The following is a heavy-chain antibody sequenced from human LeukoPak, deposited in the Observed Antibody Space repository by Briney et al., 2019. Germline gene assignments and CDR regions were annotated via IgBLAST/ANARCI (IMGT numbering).Heavy chain of an antibody. J-gene: IGHJ5*02. D-gene: IGHD6-19*01. Sequence: SVKVSCKASGGTFSSYAISWVRQAPGQGLEWMGGIIPIFGTANYAQKFQGRVTITADESTSTAYMELSSLRSEDTAVYYCARAYQDSRYSSGWYGWSGFYNWFDPWGQGSLVTVSS. CDR2: IIPIFGTA. V-gene: IGHV1-69*13. CDR1: GGTFSSYA. CDR3: ARAYQDSRYSSGWYGWSGFYNWFDP.